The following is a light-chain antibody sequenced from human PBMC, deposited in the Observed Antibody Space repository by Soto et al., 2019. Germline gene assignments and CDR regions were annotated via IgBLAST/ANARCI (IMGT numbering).Light chain of an antibody. CDR3: TSFAGINNFVV. CDR1: SSDVGAYNY. CDR2: GVT. V-gene: IGLV2-14*01. J-gene: IGLJ2*01. Sequence: QSALTQPASVSGSPGQSITISCTGTSSDVGAYNYVSWYQQYPGKAPKLMIYGVTNRPSGVSNRFSGSKSGNTASLTVSGLQTEDEADYYCTSFAGINNFVVFGGGTKLTVL.